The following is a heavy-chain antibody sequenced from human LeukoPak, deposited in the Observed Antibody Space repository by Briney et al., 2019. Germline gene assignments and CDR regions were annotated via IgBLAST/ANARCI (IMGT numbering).Heavy chain of an antibody. V-gene: IGHV4-30-4*01. Sequence: SETLSLTCTVSGGSISSGDYYWSWIRQPPGKGLEWIGYIYYSGSTYYNPSLKSRVTISVDTSKNQFSLKLSSVTAADTAVYYCARNIAAAGQVFDYWGQGTLVTVSS. CDR2: IYYSGST. J-gene: IGHJ4*02. CDR3: ARNIAAAGQVFDY. CDR1: GGSISSGDYY. D-gene: IGHD6-13*01.